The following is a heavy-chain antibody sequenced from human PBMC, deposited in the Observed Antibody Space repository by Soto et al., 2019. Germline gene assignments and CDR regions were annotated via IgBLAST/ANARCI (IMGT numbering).Heavy chain of an antibody. Sequence: EVQLVESGGGLVQPGGSLRLSCAASGFIFSTYWTSRVRQAPGKGLEWVANINQDGSEKYYVDSVKGRFTISRDNAKNSLYLQMNSLRAEDTAVYYCARDRRDDVVAATNFDFWGQGTLVTVSS. CDR2: INQDGSEK. CDR3: ARDRRDDVVAATNFDF. V-gene: IGHV3-7*01. J-gene: IGHJ4*02. D-gene: IGHD2-15*01. CDR1: GFIFSTYW.